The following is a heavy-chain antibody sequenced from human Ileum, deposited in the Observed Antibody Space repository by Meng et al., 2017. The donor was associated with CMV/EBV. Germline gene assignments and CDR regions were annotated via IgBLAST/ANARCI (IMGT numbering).Heavy chain of an antibody. CDR3: VRLTGNSWLDY. CDR2: TYYRSQWFN. CDR1: GASVSSTTLT. Sequence: PGLLMNSHTLLLTRAITGASVSSTTLTWNLTIPSLYLSLDWLVRTYYRSQWFNDYALSVRGRITTTPDISKNQLSLQLNSVTPEDTAVYYCVRLTGNSWLDYWGRGTLVTVSS. J-gene: IGHJ4*02. D-gene: IGHD6-13*01. V-gene: IGHV6-1*01.